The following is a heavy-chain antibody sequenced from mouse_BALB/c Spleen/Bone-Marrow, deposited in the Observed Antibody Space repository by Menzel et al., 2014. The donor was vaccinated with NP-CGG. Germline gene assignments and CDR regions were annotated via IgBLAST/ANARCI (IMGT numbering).Heavy chain of an antibody. Sequence: EVMLVESGGGLVQPGGSLKLSCAASGFTFSNYGMSWVRQTPDKRLALVATINSNGGSTYYPDSVKGRFTISRDTAKNTLYLQMSSLKSEETAMYYCVGDNYGNYVDYFDFWGQGTTLTVSS. V-gene: IGHV5-6-3*01. CDR1: GFTFSNYG. CDR3: VGDNYGNYVDYFDF. D-gene: IGHD2-1*01. CDR2: INSNGGST. J-gene: IGHJ2*01.